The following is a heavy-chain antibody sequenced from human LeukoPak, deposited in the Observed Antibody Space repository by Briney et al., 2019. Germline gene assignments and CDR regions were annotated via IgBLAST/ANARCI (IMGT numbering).Heavy chain of an antibody. D-gene: IGHD5-18*01. J-gene: IGHJ6*01. Sequence: SVKVSRKTSGGTFSTSAITWVRQPPGQGLEWMGRIIPVLNITTYAQRFQGRVTITADTSTSTVYMELSSLRSEETAVYYCARDQGLTAPPPYGLDVWGQGTTVIVSS. CDR1: GGTFSTSA. CDR3: ARDQGLTAPPPYGLDV. V-gene: IGHV1-69*04. CDR2: IIPVLNIT.